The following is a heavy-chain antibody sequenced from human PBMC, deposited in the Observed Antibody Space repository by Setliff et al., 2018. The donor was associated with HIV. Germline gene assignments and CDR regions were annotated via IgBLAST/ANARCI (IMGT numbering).Heavy chain of an antibody. CDR1: GFNFNNHA. CDR2: IRFNGNDK. CDR3: VTRYCGESICPEFDY. J-gene: IGHJ4*02. D-gene: IGHD2-21*01. Sequence: PGGSLRLSCAASGFNFNNHAMHWVRQAPGKGLEWVTFIRFNGNDKYYADSVKGRFTISRDNSKNTLDLQINSLRPEDTAVYYCVTRYCGESICPEFDYWGQGTLVTVSS. V-gene: IGHV3-30*02.